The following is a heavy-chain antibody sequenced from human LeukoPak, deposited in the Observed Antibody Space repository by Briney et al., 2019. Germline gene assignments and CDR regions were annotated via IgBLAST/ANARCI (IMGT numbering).Heavy chain of an antibody. Sequence: GESLKISCKGSGYSFTSYWIGWVRQMPGKGLEWMGIIYPDDSNTRYSPSFQGQVTFSADKSISTAYLQWASLKASDTAMYYCARHERISWTTAVDPAAFDIWGQGTMVTVSS. J-gene: IGHJ3*02. CDR3: ARHERISWTTAVDPAAFDI. D-gene: IGHD4-17*01. CDR2: IYPDDSNT. CDR1: GYSFTSYW. V-gene: IGHV5-51*01.